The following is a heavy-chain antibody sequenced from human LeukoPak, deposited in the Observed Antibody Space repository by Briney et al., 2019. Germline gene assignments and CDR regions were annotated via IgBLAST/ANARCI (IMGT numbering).Heavy chain of an antibody. CDR3: ARHGSAGGYSYNSGMDV. V-gene: IGHV1-2*02. Sequence: ASVKVSCKASGYTFTDYYVHWVRQAPGEGLEWMGWINPHTGGAQYAQKFQGRVTMTRDMSIITVYMQLSSLRSDDTAVYYCARHGSAGGYSYNSGMDVWGQGTTDTVSS. D-gene: IGHD3-16*01. CDR2: INPHTGGA. J-gene: IGHJ6*02. CDR1: GYTFTDYY.